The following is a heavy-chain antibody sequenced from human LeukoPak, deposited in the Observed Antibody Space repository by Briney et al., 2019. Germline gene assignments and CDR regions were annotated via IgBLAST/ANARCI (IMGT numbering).Heavy chain of an antibody. CDR2: IIPIFGTA. J-gene: IGHJ5*02. D-gene: IGHD3-3*01. CDR1: GGTFSSYA. V-gene: IGHV1-69*13. Sequence: ASVKVSCKASGGTFSSYATSWVRQAPGQGLEWMGGIIPIFGTANYAQKFQGRVTITADESTSTAYMELSSLRSEDTAVYYCARAKDFWSGYTLSNWFDPWGQGTLVTVSS. CDR3: ARAKDFWSGYTLSNWFDP.